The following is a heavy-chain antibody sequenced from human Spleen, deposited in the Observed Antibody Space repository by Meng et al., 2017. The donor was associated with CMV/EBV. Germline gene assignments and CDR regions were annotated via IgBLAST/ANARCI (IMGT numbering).Heavy chain of an antibody. CDR3: ARDVVGATG. J-gene: IGHJ4*02. V-gene: IGHV3-21*01. Sequence: GESLKISCAASGFTFTTYSMNWVRQAPGKGLEWVSSISGSDSYIYYADSVKGRFTISRDNAKNTLYLQMNSVRAEDTALYYCARDVVGATGWGQGTLVTVFS. CDR2: ISGSDSYI. CDR1: GFTFTTYS. D-gene: IGHD1-26*01.